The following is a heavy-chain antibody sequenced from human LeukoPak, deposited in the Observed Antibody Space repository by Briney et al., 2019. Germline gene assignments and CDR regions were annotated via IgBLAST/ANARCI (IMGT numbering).Heavy chain of an antibody. V-gene: IGHV3-21*01. CDR2: ISSSSSYI. J-gene: IGHJ4*02. Sequence: GGSLRLSCAASGFTFSSYSMNWVRQAPGKGLEWVSSISSSSSYIYYADSVKGRFTISRDNAKNSLYLQMNSLRAEDTAVYYCARGAPYYDILTGYSQGVGFDYWGQGTLVTVSS. CDR1: GFTFSSYS. CDR3: ARGAPYYDILTGYSQGVGFDY. D-gene: IGHD3-9*01.